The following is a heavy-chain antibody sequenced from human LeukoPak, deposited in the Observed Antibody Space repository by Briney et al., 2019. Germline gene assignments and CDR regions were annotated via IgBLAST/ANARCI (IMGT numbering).Heavy chain of an antibody. V-gene: IGHV3-30*18. Sequence: PGGSLRLSCAASGFTFSSYAMSWVRQAPGKGLEWVAVISYDGSNKYYADSVKGRFTISRDNSKNTLYLQMNSLRAEDTAVYYCAKILGGRYSYGINYGMDVWGQGTTVTVSS. J-gene: IGHJ6*02. CDR2: ISYDGSNK. D-gene: IGHD5-18*01. CDR3: AKILGGRYSYGINYGMDV. CDR1: GFTFSSYA.